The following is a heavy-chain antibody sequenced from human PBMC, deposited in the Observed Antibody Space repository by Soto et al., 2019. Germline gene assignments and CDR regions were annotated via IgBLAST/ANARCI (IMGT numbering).Heavy chain of an antibody. CDR1: NASISRRKW. D-gene: IGHD6-13*01. J-gene: IGHJ4*02. Sequence: PSETLSLTCTVSNASISRRKWWTWVRQPPGKGLEWIGEINHSGSTNYNPSLKSRVTISVDTSKNQFSLKLSSVTAADTAVYYCARVTSSWGLVSYFDYWGQGTLVTVSS. V-gene: IGHV4-4*02. CDR3: ARVTSSWGLVSYFDY. CDR2: INHSGST.